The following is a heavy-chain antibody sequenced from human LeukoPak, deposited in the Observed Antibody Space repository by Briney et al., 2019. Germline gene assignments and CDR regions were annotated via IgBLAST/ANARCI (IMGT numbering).Heavy chain of an antibody. CDR1: GSTFSVYG. CDR2: ISYDGSDK. J-gene: IGHJ3*02. V-gene: IGHV3-30-3*01. CDR3: ARESEAFDI. Sequence: PGRSLRLSCAASGSTFSVYGMHWVRQAPGKGLEWVALISYDGSDKYYADSVKGRFTISRDNSKNSLYLQMNSLRAEDAAVYYCARESEAFDIWGRGTMVTVSS.